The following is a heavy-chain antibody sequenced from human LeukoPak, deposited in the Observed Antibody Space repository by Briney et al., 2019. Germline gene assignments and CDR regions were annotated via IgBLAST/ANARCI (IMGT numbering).Heavy chain of an antibody. CDR1: GFTFSDYW. CDR2: ISSDGSRV. CDR3: AKDGTYYYDSSGYWGYFDY. V-gene: IGHV3-74*01. J-gene: IGHJ4*02. D-gene: IGHD3-22*01. Sequence: GGSLRLSCAASGFTFSDYWMHWVRQAPGKGLVWVSRISSDGSRVTYADSVKGRFTISRDNAKNTLYLQMNSLRAEDTALYYCAKDGTYYYDSSGYWGYFDYWGQGTLVTVSS.